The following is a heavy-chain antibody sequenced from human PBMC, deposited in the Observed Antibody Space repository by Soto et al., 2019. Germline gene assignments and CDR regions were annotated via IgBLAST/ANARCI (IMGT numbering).Heavy chain of an antibody. Sequence: QITLKESGPTLVKPTQTLTLTCTFSGFSLTAAGAGVGWIRQPPGKALEWVGLIYWNDDTRYIPSLKSRLTITKDTSKNQVVLRMTNMDPVDTATYYCAHRGYGNYPRDNWFDPWGQGILVIVSS. D-gene: IGHD4-17*01. CDR1: GFSLTAAGAG. CDR2: IYWNDDT. V-gene: IGHV2-5*01. CDR3: AHRGYGNYPRDNWFDP. J-gene: IGHJ5*02.